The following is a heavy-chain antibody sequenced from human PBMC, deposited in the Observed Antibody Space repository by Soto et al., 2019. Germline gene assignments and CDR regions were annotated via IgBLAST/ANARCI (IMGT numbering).Heavy chain of an antibody. CDR1: GFTFSNAW. Sequence: GGSLRLSCAASGFTFSNAWMSWVRQAPGKGLEWVGRIKSKTDGGTTDYAAPVKGRFTISRDDSKNTLYLQMNSLKTEDTAVYYCTTDEPPYDYIWGSYRQPNYFDYWGQGTLVTVSS. V-gene: IGHV3-15*01. D-gene: IGHD3-16*02. J-gene: IGHJ4*02. CDR2: IKSKTDGGTT. CDR3: TTDEPPYDYIWGSYRQPNYFDY.